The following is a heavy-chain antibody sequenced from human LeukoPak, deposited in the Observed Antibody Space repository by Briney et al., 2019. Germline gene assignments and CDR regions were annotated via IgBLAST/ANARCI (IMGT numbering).Heavy chain of an antibody. D-gene: IGHD1-26*01. J-gene: IGHJ6*01. Sequence: PGGSLRLSCAVSGITLSNYGMSWVRRTPGKGLEWVSGISGSGDNTLYADSVKGRFTISRDNSKNTLYLEMNSLRAEDTAIYYCAKMKGHPLPKYYMDVWGQGTTVTVSS. CDR2: ISGSGDNT. CDR1: GITLSNYG. V-gene: IGHV3-23*01. CDR3: AKMKGHPLPKYYMDV.